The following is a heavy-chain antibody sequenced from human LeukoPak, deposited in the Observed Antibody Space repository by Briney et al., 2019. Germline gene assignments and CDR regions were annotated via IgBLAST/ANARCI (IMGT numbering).Heavy chain of an antibody. D-gene: IGHD4-23*01. CDR3: ARHEEGGNGYFHH. V-gene: IGHV4-39*01. CDR2: IYYSGTT. CDR1: GGSISSGFYY. Sequence: SETLSLTCTVSGGSISSGFYYWVWIRQPPGKGLEWIGSIYYSGTTYYNPSLRSRVSISVDTSKNQFSLRLRSVTAADTAVYYWARHEEGGNGYFHHWGHGTLVTVSS. J-gene: IGHJ1*01.